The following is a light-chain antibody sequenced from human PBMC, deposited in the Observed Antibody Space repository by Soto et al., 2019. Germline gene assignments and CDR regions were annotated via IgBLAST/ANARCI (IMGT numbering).Light chain of an antibody. V-gene: IGKV3-11*01. CDR1: ESVSTF. CDR3: QQRSNWPWT. Sequence: EIVLTQSPATLSLSPGERATLSCRASESVSTFLAWYQQKPGQAPRLLIYEASSRATGIPARFSGGGSGTVFTLTISRLEPEDFAVYYCQQRSNWPWTFGQGTKVDTK. J-gene: IGKJ1*01. CDR2: EAS.